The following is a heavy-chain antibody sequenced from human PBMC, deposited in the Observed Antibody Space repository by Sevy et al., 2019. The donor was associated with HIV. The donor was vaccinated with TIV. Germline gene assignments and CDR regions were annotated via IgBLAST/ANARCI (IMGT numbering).Heavy chain of an antibody. D-gene: IGHD5-12*01. CDR3: ATEGLSGYDAPFAY. CDR1: GFTFSNYA. Sequence: GGSLRLSCAASGFTFSNYAMSWVRQAPGTGLEWVSAISGSGGRIYYADSVKGRFTISRDNSKNTLYLQMNSLRAEDTAVYYCATEGLSGYDAPFAYWGQGTLVTVSS. J-gene: IGHJ4*02. V-gene: IGHV3-23*01. CDR2: ISGSGGRI.